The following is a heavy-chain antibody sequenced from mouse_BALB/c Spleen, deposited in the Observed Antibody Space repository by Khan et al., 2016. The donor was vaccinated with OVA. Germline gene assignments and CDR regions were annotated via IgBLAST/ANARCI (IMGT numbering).Heavy chain of an antibody. V-gene: IGHV1-76*01. J-gene: IGHJ4*01. CDR3: ARWGGSSYDAMDY. D-gene: IGHD1-1*01. Sequence: QVQLKESGAELVRPGASVKLSCKTSGYIFTSYWIHWVKQRSGKGLEWIARIYPGTNSTYYNEKFKGKATLTADKSSSTAYMQLSSLKSEDSAVYFCARWGGSSYDAMDYWGQGTSVTVSS. CDR2: IYPGTNST. CDR1: GYIFTSYW.